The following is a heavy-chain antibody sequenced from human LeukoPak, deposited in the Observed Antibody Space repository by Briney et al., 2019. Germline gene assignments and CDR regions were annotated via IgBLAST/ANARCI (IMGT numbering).Heavy chain of an antibody. Sequence: GGSLRLSCAASGFTFSSYGMHWVRQAPGKGLEWVAFIRYDGNNKYYADSVKGRFTISRDNSKNTLYLQMNSLRAEDTAVYYCAKDKAPTNWYFDLWGRGTLVTVSS. V-gene: IGHV3-30*02. J-gene: IGHJ2*01. D-gene: IGHD5-24*01. CDR2: IRYDGNNK. CDR3: AKDKAPTNWYFDL. CDR1: GFTFSSYG.